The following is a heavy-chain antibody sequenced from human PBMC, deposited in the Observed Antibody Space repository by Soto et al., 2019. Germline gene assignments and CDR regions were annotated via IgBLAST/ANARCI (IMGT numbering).Heavy chain of an antibody. CDR1: GGSISSYY. CDR2: IFYSGTT. J-gene: IGHJ4*02. Sequence: QVQLQESGPGLVKPSETLSLTCVFSGGSISSYYWNWIRQSPGEGLEWNGYIFYSGTTKFNPSLESRVSLSIDTSKNQISLKLSSVNAADTAIYYCARGAGGNFDYWGQGTLVIVSS. V-gene: IGHV4-59*01. D-gene: IGHD3-16*01. CDR3: ARGAGGNFDY.